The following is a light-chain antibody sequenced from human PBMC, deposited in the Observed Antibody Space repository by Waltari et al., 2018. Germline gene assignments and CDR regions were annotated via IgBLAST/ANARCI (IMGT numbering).Light chain of an antibody. J-gene: IGLJ2*01. Sequence: QSALTQPPSASGSPGQSVTISCPGTTSDVGAYDYVSWYQQHPGKAPKFIIYDVNNRPSGVPDRFSGSKSGNTASLTVSGLQAEDEADYYCSSYGGSNNFAVFGGGTKLTVL. V-gene: IGLV2-8*01. CDR1: TSDVGAYDY. CDR2: DVN. CDR3: SSYGGSNNFAV.